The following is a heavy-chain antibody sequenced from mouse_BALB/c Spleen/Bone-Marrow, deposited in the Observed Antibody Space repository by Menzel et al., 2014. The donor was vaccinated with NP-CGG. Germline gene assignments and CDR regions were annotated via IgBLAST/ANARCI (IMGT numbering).Heavy chain of an antibody. J-gene: IGHJ2*01. D-gene: IGHD1-1*01. V-gene: IGHV4-1*02. Sequence: EVKVEESGGGLVQPGGSLKLSCAASGFDFSRYWMSWVRQAPGKGLEWIGEINPDSNTINYTPSLKDKFIISRDNAKNTLYLQMSKVRSEDTALYYCARLYYYGNFAYWGQGTTLTVSS. CDR1: GFDFSRYW. CDR3: ARLYYYGNFAY. CDR2: INPDSNTI.